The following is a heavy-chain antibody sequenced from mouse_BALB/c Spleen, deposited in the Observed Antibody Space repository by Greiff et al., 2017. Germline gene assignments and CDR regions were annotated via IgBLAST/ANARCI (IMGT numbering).Heavy chain of an antibody. CDR1: GYTFTSYW. CDR3: TRSGSHYYGSSFGWYFDV. CDR2: IYPSDSYT. J-gene: IGHJ1*01. V-gene: IGHV1-69*02. Sequence: QVQLKQPGAELVRPGASVKLSCKASGYTFTSYWINWVKQRPGQGLEWIGNIYPSDSYTNYNQKFKDKATLTVDKSSSTAYMQLSSPTSEDSAVYYCTRSGSHYYGSSFGWYFDVWGAGTTVTVSS. D-gene: IGHD1-1*01.